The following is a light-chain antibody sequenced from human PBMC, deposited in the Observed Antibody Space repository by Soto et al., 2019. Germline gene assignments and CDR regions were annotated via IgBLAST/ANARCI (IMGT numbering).Light chain of an antibody. V-gene: IGKV3-15*01. J-gene: IGKJ1*01. Sequence: EIVLTKSPATLSLSPGERATLSCRASQSVSSYLAWYQQKPGQAPRLLIYGASTRATGIPARFSGSGSGTEFTLTISSLQSEDFAVYYCQQYNNWPRTFGQGTKVDI. CDR3: QQYNNWPRT. CDR1: QSVSSY. CDR2: GAS.